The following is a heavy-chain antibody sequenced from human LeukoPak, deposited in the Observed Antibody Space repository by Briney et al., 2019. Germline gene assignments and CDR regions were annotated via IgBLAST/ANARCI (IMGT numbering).Heavy chain of an antibody. V-gene: IGHV3-15*01. D-gene: IGHD3-22*01. J-gene: IGHJ4*02. CDR3: TTDATYYYDSSGYYQAY. Sequence: GCLRVSCADSGVSLIIALVSGGRQAPQERRGWVCRIKSKTDGRTTDYTAPVPGRFTISRADSINTLYLQMNSLKTEDTAVYYCTTDATYYYDSSGYYQAYWGQGTLVTVSS. CDR2: IKSKTDGRTT. CDR1: GVSLIIAL.